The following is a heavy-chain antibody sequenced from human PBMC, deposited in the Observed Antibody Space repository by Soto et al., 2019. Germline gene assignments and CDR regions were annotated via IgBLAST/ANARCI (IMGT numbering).Heavy chain of an antibody. V-gene: IGHV3-74*01. CDR3: ARVSIEHRRIDY. Sequence: PVGSLRLSCAASGFTFSSYWMHWVRQAPGKGLVWVSRINSDGSSTSYADSVKGRFTISRDNAKNTLYLQMNSLRAEDTAVYYCARVSIEHRRIDYWGQGTLVPVSS. CDR1: GFTFSSYW. J-gene: IGHJ4*02. D-gene: IGHD6-6*01. CDR2: INSDGSST.